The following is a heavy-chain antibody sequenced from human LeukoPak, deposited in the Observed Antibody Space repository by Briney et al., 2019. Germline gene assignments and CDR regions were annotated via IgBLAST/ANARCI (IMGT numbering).Heavy chain of an antibody. D-gene: IGHD2-21*02. V-gene: IGHV3-66*04. CDR2: IYSDDST. Sequence: TGGSLRLSCAASGFTVSYNYLTWVRQAPGECLEWVSVIYSDDSTYYADSVRGRFTISRDNSQNTVYIQMNSLRVEDTAVYYCARQRGDWSYGLDVWGQGTTVTVSS. CDR1: GFTVSYNY. J-gene: IGHJ6*02. CDR3: ARQRGDWSYGLDV.